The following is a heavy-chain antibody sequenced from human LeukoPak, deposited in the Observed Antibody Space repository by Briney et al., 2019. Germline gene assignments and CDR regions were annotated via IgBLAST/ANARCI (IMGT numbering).Heavy chain of an antibody. J-gene: IGHJ4*02. CDR3: ARYDFWSGYLDY. V-gene: IGHV1-3*03. CDR1: GYTFTSYA. D-gene: IGHD3-3*01. Sequence: ASVKVSCKASGYTFTSYAMHWVRQAPGQRLEWMGWINAGNGNTKYSQEFQGRVTITRDTSASTAYMELSSLRSEDMAMYYCARYDFWSGYLDYWGQGTLVTVSS. CDR2: INAGNGNT.